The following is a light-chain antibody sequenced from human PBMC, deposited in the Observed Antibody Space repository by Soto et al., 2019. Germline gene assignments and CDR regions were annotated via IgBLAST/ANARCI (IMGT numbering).Light chain of an antibody. CDR1: QSVSSN. J-gene: IGKJ1*01. Sequence: EIVMTQSPATLSVSPGERATLYCRASQSVSSNLAWYQQKPGQAPRLLIYGASTRATGIPARFSGSGSGTDFTLTISRLEPEYFAVYYCQPYGSSGTFGQGAKVDIK. CDR3: QPYGSSGT. V-gene: IGKV3D-15*01. CDR2: GAS.